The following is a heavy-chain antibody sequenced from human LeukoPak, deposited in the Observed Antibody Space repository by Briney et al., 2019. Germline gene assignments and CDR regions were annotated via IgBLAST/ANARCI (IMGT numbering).Heavy chain of an antibody. J-gene: IGHJ5*02. CDR2: TYYRSTWYN. D-gene: IGHD2-2*01. Sequence: SQTLSLTCAISGDSVSSSSVTWNWIRQSPSRGLEWLGRTYYRSTWYNDYAVSVRGRITVNPDTSKNQFSLHLNSVTPEDTAVYYCARGLTQYDCFDPWGQGILVTVSS. CDR1: GDSVSSSSVT. CDR3: ARGLTQYDCFDP. V-gene: IGHV6-1*01.